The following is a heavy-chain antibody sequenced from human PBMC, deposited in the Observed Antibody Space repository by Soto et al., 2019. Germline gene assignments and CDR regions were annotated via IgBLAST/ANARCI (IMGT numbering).Heavy chain of an antibody. J-gene: IGHJ4*02. Sequence: EVQLLESGGGLVQPGGSLRLSCAASGFTFRSHAMNWVRQAPGKGLEWVSGISAGGDSTYYADSVKGRFTISRDSSKNTLYLEMKSLRAEDTAVYYCAKPLDYWGQGTLVTVSS. V-gene: IGHV3-23*01. CDR2: ISAGGDST. CDR1: GFTFRSHA. CDR3: AKPLDY.